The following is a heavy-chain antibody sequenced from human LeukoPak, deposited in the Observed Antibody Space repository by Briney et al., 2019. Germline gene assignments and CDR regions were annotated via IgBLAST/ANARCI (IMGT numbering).Heavy chain of an antibody. CDR2: IGTAGDT. D-gene: IGHD3-22*01. CDR1: GFTFSSYD. Sequence: GGSLRLSCAASGFTFSSYDMHWVRQATGKGLEWVSAIGTAGDTYYPGSVKGRFTISRENAKNSLYLQMNSLRAGDTAVYYCARGHGGYSGIDYWGQGTLVTVSS. J-gene: IGHJ4*02. CDR3: ARGHGGYSGIDY. V-gene: IGHV3-13*01.